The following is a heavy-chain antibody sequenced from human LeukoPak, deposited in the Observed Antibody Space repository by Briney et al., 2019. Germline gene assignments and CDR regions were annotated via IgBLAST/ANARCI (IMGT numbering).Heavy chain of an antibody. CDR1: GFTFSDYY. CDR2: ISGSGGST. Sequence: GGSLRLSCAASGFTFSDYYMSWIRQAPGKGLEWASAISGSGGSTYYADSVKGRFTISRDNSKNTLYLQMNSLRAEDTAVYYCAKDRSYVWGSYRSPVDAFDIWGQGTMVTVSS. J-gene: IGHJ3*02. CDR3: AKDRSYVWGSYRSPVDAFDI. V-gene: IGHV3-23*01. D-gene: IGHD3-16*02.